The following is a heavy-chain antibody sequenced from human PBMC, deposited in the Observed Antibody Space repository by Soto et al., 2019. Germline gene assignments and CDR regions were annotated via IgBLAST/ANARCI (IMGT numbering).Heavy chain of an antibody. V-gene: IGHV3-21*01. Sequence: GGSLRLSCAASGFTFSSYSMNWVRQAPGKGLEWVSSISSSSSYIYYADSVKGRFTISRDNAKNSLYLQMNSLRAEDTAVYYCAREWGIQLWSNSDAFDIWGQGTMVTVSS. CDR3: AREWGIQLWSNSDAFDI. D-gene: IGHD5-18*01. CDR2: ISSSSSYI. CDR1: GFTFSSYS. J-gene: IGHJ3*02.